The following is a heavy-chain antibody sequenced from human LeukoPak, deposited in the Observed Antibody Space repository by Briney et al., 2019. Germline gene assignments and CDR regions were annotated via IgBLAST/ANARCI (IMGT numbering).Heavy chain of an antibody. D-gene: IGHD5-24*01. CDR3: ARDAEMATNTFDY. CDR1: GFTFSDYY. J-gene: IGHJ4*02. V-gene: IGHV3-11*01. CDR2: ISSSGSTI. Sequence: GGSLRLSCAASGFTFSDYYMSWIRQAPGKGLEWVSYISSSGSTIYYADSVKGRFTISRDNAKNSLYLQMNSLRAEDTAVYYCARDAEMATNTFDYWGQGTLVTVSS.